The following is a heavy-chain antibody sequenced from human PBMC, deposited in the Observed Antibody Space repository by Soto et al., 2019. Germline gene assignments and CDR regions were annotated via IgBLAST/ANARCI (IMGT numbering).Heavy chain of an antibody. CDR2: ISYDGSSK. D-gene: IGHD6-13*01. J-gene: IGHJ4*02. CDR1: GFTFNNYA. Sequence: QVQLVESGGGVVQPGRSLRLSCAASGFTFNNYAMHWVRQAPGKGLEWMAFISYDGSSKYYADSVTGRFTISRDNSRNTLYLQMNSLRAEDTAVYYCASCSSWSSFDYWGQGTLVTVSS. CDR3: ASCSSWSSFDY. V-gene: IGHV3-30-3*01.